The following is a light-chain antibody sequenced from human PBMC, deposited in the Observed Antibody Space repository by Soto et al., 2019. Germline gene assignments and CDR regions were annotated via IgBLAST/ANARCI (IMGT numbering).Light chain of an antibody. Sequence: QSVLTQPPSMSAAPGQKVTISCSGSSTNIGNNYVSWYQHLPGTAPKLLIYDNNKRPSGIPDRFAGSKSGTSATLGITGLQTGDEADYYCVTWENSLSAVVFGGGTKVTVL. CDR3: VTWENSLSAVV. CDR2: DNN. V-gene: IGLV1-51*01. J-gene: IGLJ2*01. CDR1: STNIGNNY.